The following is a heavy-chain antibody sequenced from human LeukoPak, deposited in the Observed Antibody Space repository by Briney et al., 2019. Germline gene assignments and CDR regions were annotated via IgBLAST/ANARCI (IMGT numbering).Heavy chain of an antibody. CDR2: INHSGST. D-gene: IGHD3-10*01. V-gene: IGHV4-39*07. CDR1: GVSISSSNSY. CDR3: VPPYYYGSGSLVQ. Sequence: SETLSLTCTVSGVSISSSNSYWGWIRQPPGKGLEWIGEINHSGSTNYNPSLKSRVTISVDTSKNQFSRKLSSVTAADTAVYYCVPPYYYGSGSLVQRGQGTLVTVSS. J-gene: IGHJ4*02.